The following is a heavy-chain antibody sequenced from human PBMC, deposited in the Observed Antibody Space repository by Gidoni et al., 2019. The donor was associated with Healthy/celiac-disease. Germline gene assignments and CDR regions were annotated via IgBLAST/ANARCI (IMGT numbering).Heavy chain of an antibody. J-gene: IGHJ4*02. V-gene: IGHV4-34*01. D-gene: IGHD3-22*01. CDR2: ITHTGST. CDR1: GPSFSGYY. Sequence: QVQLQQWGAGLLKPSETLSLTCAMSGPSFSGYYWSWIRQSPGRGLEWIAEITHTGSTNYKPSLRSRVTISVDASKNQFSLQLRSVTAADTAVYYCERGRYHDSSGFPYWGQGTLVTVSS. CDR3: ERGRYHDSSGFPY.